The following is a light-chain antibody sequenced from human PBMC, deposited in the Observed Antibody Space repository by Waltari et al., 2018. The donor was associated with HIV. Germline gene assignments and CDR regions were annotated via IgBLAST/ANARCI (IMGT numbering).Light chain of an antibody. Sequence: DIVLTQSPDSLAVSLGETATGHCRSTHSILYNSNNNSYLGWYQQKPGQPPKLLIYWASTRASGTPDRFTGSGSGTDFALTIGSLQAEDAAVYYCQQYFSTPPTFGQGTKVEIK. J-gene: IGKJ1*01. CDR1: HSILYNSNNNSY. CDR2: WAS. V-gene: IGKV4-1*01. CDR3: QQYFSTPPT.